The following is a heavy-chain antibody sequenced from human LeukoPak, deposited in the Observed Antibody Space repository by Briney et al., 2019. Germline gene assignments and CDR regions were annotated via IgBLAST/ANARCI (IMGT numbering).Heavy chain of an antibody. CDR3: ARDQTYYYGSGSYYGNRYFDY. Sequence: GASVKVSCKASGYTFTTYGISWVRQAPGQGLEWMGWISAYNGYTNYAQKLHGRVTMTTDTSTSTAYMELKRLRSDDTAVYYCARDQTYYYGSGSYYGNRYFDYWGQGTLVTVSS. V-gene: IGHV1-18*01. CDR2: ISAYNGYT. J-gene: IGHJ4*02. D-gene: IGHD3-10*01. CDR1: GYTFTTYG.